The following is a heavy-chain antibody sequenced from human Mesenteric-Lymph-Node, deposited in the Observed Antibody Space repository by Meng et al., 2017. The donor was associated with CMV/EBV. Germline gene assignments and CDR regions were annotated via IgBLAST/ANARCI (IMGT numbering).Heavy chain of an antibody. J-gene: IGHJ5*02. CDR3: AKGRGPNYFDP. CDR1: GFTFITYL. Sequence: LSCAASGFTFITYLMRWVRQAPGKGLEWVANIKQDGSEKNYVDSVKGRFTISRDNSKITLDLQMNSLRVEDTAVYYCAKGRGPNYFDPWGQGTLVTVSS. CDR2: IKQDGSEK. V-gene: IGHV3-7*01.